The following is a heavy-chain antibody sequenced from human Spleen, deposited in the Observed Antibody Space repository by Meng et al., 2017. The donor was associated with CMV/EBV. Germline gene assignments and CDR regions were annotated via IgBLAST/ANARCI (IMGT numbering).Heavy chain of an antibody. J-gene: IGHJ4*02. V-gene: IGHV1-69*10. CDR2: IIPRSGIT. CDR1: GGTFSSYT. Sequence: SVKVSCKASGGTFSSYTINWVRQAPGQGLKWIGGIIPRSGITKYAQKFQGRVTITADKVADTVYMELNSLRFEDTAVYYCAKEIYCSSTWCHALSNWGQGSLVTVSS. CDR3: AKEIYCSSTWCHALSN. D-gene: IGHD2-2*01.